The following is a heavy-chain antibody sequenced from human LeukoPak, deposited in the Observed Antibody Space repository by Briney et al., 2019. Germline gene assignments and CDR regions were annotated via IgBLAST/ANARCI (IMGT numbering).Heavy chain of an antibody. CDR2: INQDGSEK. V-gene: IGHV3-7*02. Sequence: GGSLRLSCGASRFTFSSYWMTWVRQAPGKGLEWEANINQDGSEKYYVDSVKGRFTISRDSAKNSLFLQMNSLRVEDTAVYYCASSCGGDCSPKGVDYWGQGTLVTVSS. CDR1: RFTFSSYW. CDR3: ASSCGGDCSPKGVDY. D-gene: IGHD2-21*02. J-gene: IGHJ4*02.